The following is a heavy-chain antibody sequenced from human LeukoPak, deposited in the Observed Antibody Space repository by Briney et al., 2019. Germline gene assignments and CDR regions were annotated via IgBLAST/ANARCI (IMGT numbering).Heavy chain of an antibody. J-gene: IGHJ6*03. CDR2: IYSGGST. V-gene: IGHV3-53*01. Sequence: GGSLRLSCAASGFTVSSNYMSWVRQAPGKGLEWVSVIYSGGSTYYADSVKGRFTISRDNSKNTLYLQMNSLRAEDTAVYYCARCSLMTSAYYYYMDVWGKGTTVTISS. CDR3: ARCSLMTSAYYYYMDV. CDR1: GFTVSSNY. D-gene: IGHD2-15*01.